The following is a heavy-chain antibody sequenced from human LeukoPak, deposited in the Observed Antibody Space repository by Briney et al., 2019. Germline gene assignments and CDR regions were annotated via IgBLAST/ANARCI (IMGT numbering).Heavy chain of an antibody. Sequence: GGSLRLSCAASGFSFNLYGMHWVRQAPGKGLEWVAIISYDGSNKYYADSVKGRFTISRDNSKNTLYLQMNSLRAEDTAVYYCARGFCSSTSCEKDVDYWGQGTLVTVSS. D-gene: IGHD2-2*01. J-gene: IGHJ4*02. CDR2: ISYDGSNK. CDR1: GFSFNLYG. CDR3: ARGFCSSTSCEKDVDY. V-gene: IGHV3-30*03.